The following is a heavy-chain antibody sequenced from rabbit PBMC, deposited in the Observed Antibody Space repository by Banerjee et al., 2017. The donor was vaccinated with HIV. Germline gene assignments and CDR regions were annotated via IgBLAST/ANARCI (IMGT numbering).Heavy chain of an antibody. D-gene: IGHD1-1*01. CDR1: GFSFSSGYY. V-gene: IGHV1S40*01. CDR2: IYAGSNDYT. J-gene: IGHJ4*01. Sequence: QSLEESGGDLVKPGASLTLTCTASGFSFSSGYYMCWVRQAPGKGLEWIGCIYAGSNDYTYYASWAKGRFTISKTSSTTVTLRMTSLTAADTATYFCVRLETYYNFKLWGQGTLVTVS. CDR3: VRLETYYNFKL.